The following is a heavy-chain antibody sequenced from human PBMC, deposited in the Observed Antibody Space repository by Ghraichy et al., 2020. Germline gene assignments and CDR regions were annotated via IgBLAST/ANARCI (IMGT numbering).Heavy chain of an antibody. Sequence: GGSLRLSCAASGFTFSRYWMSWVRQAPGKGLEWVANIEQDGSEKYYVDSVKGRFTISRDNAKNSLYLQMNSLRAEDTAVYYCAKTSVFSDWYFDLWGRGTLVTVSS. D-gene: IGHD3-9*01. CDR2: IEQDGSEK. J-gene: IGHJ2*01. CDR1: GFTFSRYW. CDR3: AKTSVFSDWYFDL. V-gene: IGHV3-7*03.